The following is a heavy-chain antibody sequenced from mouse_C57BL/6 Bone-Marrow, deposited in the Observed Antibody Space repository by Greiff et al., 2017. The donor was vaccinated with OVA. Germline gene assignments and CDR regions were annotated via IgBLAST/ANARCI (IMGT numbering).Heavy chain of an antibody. CDR3: TRSITTVVIRDKDYAMDY. CDR1: GYTFTSYW. Sequence: EVQLQQSGTVLARPGASVKMSCKTSGYTFTSYWMHWVKQRPGQGLEWIGAIYPGNSDTSYNQKFKGKAKLTAVTSASTAYMELSSLTNEDSAVYYCTRSITTVVIRDKDYAMDYWGQGTSVTVSS. D-gene: IGHD1-1*01. V-gene: IGHV1-5*01. CDR2: IYPGNSDT. J-gene: IGHJ4*01.